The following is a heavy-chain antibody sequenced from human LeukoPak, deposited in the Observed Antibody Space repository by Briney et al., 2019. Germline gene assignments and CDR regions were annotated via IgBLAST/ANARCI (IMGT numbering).Heavy chain of an antibody. D-gene: IGHD4-11*01. Sequence: SQTLSLTCTVSGGSISSGSYYWSWIRQPAGKGLEWIGRIYTSGSTNYNPSLKSRVTISVDTSKNQFSLKLSSVTAADTAVYYCARRVVTILGHSYVENAFDIWGQGTMVTVSS. J-gene: IGHJ3*02. V-gene: IGHV4-61*02. CDR3: ARRVVTILGHSYVENAFDI. CDR2: IYTSGST. CDR1: GGSISSGSYY.